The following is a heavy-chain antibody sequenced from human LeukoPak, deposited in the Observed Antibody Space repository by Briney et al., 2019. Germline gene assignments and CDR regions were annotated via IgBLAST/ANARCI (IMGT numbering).Heavy chain of an antibody. D-gene: IGHD6-6*01. CDR2: MRFDGRNK. J-gene: IGHJ4*02. Sequence: PGGSLRLSCAASGFTFSSYAMHWVRQAPGKGLEWVAFMRFDGRNKYYADSVKGRFTISRDNSKDTLYLQMNSLRTEDTAVYYCAKDQYTTSSSFDYWGQGTLVTVSS. V-gene: IGHV3-30*02. CDR3: AKDQYTTSSSFDY. CDR1: GFTFSSYA.